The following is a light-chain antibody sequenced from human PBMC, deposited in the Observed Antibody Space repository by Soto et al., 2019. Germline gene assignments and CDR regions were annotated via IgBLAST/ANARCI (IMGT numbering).Light chain of an antibody. CDR2: AAS. Sequence: DIQMTQSRSSLSASLGNRVTITSRASQSISSYLNWYQQTTGKAPKILIYAASSLQSGVPSRFSGSGSGTDCTLTISSLQPEDVETDYCQQSYSNPLTFGGGTKVDIK. CDR1: QSISSY. CDR3: QQSYSNPLT. V-gene: IGKV1-39*01. J-gene: IGKJ4*01.